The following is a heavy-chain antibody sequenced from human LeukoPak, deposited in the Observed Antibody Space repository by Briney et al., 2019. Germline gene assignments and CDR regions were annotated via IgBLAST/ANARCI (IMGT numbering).Heavy chain of an antibody. D-gene: IGHD3-10*01. CDR3: ARRRIGVLRGVTGPPDY. V-gene: IGHV3-30*04. CDR1: GFTFSSCA. CDR2: ISYDGTYN. J-gene: IGHJ4*02. Sequence: GRSLRLSCAASGFTFSSCAMYWVRQAPGKGLEWVAIISYDGTYNYYADSVKGRFTISRDNSRSTLHLQMNSLRAEDAAVYYCARRRIGVLRGVTGPPDYWGQGTLVTVSS.